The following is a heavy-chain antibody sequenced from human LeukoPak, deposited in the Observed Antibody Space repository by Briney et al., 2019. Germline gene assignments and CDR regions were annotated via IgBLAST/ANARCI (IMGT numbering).Heavy chain of an antibody. CDR1: GYTFTSYG. CDR2: ISAYNGNT. CDR3: ARDRDSSSWPPRDWFDP. V-gene: IGHV1-18*01. D-gene: IGHD6-13*01. Sequence: ASVKVSCKASGYTFTSYGISWVRQAPGQGLEWMGWISAYNGNTNYAQKLQSRVTMTTDTSTSTAYMELRSLRSDDTAVYYCARDRDSSSWPPRDWFDPWGQGTLVTVSS. J-gene: IGHJ5*02.